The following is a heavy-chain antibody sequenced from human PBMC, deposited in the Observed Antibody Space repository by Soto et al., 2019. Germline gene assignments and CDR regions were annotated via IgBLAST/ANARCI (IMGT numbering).Heavy chain of an antibody. CDR2: IYPGASDA. Sequence: PGESLKISCTVSGYRFTTYWIGWVRQMPGKGLYWMVIIYPGASDARCSPSLQGLVTISADKFIFTAYLQWSSLKASATAMYFCARHEGPDYSDTNAHLDYWGQGTQVTVSS. J-gene: IGHJ4*02. D-gene: IGHD2-8*01. CDR1: GYRFTTYW. V-gene: IGHV5-51*01. CDR3: ARHEGPDYSDTNAHLDY.